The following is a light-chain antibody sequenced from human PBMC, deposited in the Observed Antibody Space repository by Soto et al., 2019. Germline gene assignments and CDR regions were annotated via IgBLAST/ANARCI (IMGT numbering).Light chain of an antibody. CDR3: AVWDDSLSGVV. Sequence: QSVVTQAPSASGTPGQRVTISCSGSSSNIGINYVYWYQQLPGTAPKLLIYRNNQRPSGVPDRFSGSKSGTSASLAISGLRSEDEADYSCAVWDDSLSGVVFGGGTKLTVL. V-gene: IGLV1-47*01. CDR1: SSNIGINY. CDR2: RNN. J-gene: IGLJ2*01.